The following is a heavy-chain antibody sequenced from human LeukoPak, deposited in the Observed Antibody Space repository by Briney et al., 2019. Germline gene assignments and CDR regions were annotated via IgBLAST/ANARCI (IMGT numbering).Heavy chain of an antibody. D-gene: IGHD3-22*01. CDR3: ARAPPTYYYDSSDPGAFDI. CDR1: GFTFSDYY. J-gene: IGHJ3*02. CDR2: ISSSGSTI. V-gene: IGHV3-11*04. Sequence: GGSLRLXCAASGFTFSDYYMSWIRQAPGKGLESVSYISSSGSTIYYADSVKGRFTISRDNAKNSLYLQMNSLRAEDTAVYYCARAPPTYYYDSSDPGAFDIWGQGTMVTVSS.